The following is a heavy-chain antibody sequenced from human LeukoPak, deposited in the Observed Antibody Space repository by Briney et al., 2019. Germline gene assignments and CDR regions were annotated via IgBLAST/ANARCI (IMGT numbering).Heavy chain of an antibody. CDR2: IAYDGSSR. D-gene: IGHD1-26*01. CDR3: VKDHIELSGNYFPEYFQD. V-gene: IGHV3-30*18. J-gene: IGHJ1*01. CDR1: GFTFSSFG. Sequence: PGRSLRLSCAASGFTFSSFGMHWVRQAPGKGLEWVAVIAYDGSSRYYADSVKGRFTISRDDSKNTLYLQMKSLRTDDTAFYYCVKDHIELSGNYFPEYFQDWGQGTLVTVSS.